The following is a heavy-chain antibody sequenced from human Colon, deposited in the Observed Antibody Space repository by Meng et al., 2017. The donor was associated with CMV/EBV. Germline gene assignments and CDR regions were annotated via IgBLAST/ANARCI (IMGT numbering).Heavy chain of an antibody. Sequence: ASVMVSCKASGYTFSTFGISWVRQAPGQGPEWMGWISPYSGQTNSAQKFQGRVTLTTDTSTSTAYMDLRSLRSDDTTVYYCVRSLVDGSGQFRDYWGQGTPVTVSS. V-gene: IGHV1-18*01. CDR3: VRSLVDGSGQFRDY. CDR1: GYTFSTFG. J-gene: IGHJ4*02. CDR2: ISPYSGQT. D-gene: IGHD3-3*01.